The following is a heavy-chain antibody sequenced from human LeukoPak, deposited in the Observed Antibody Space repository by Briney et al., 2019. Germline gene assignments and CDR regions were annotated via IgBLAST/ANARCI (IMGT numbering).Heavy chain of an antibody. Sequence: RASVKVSCKASGYTFTSYGISWVRQAPGQGLEWMGRIIPILGMANYAQKFQGRVTITADKSTSTAYMELSSLRSEDTAVYYCATDYDSSGYWGQGTLVTVSS. CDR3: ATDYDSSGY. CDR1: GYTFTSYG. CDR2: IIPILGMA. D-gene: IGHD3-22*01. J-gene: IGHJ4*02. V-gene: IGHV1-69*04.